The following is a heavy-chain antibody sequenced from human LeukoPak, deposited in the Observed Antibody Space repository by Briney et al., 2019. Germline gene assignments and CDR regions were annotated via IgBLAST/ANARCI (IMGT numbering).Heavy chain of an antibody. CDR3: ARDGGDYSNYYYYGMDV. J-gene: IGHJ6*02. Sequence: SETLSLTCTVSGGSISSYYWSWIRQPPGKGLEWIGYIYYSGSTNYNPSLKSRVTISVDTSKNQSSLKLSSVTAADTAVYYCARDGGDYSNYYYYGMDVWGQGTTVTVSS. V-gene: IGHV4-59*01. CDR1: GGSISSYY. D-gene: IGHD2-21*02. CDR2: IYYSGST.